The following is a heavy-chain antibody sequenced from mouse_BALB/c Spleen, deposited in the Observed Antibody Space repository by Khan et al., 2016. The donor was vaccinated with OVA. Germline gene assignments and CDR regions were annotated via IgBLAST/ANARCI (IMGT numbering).Heavy chain of an antibody. CDR1: GFIFSSFG. V-gene: IGHV5-17*02. J-gene: IGHJ3*01. D-gene: IGHD4-1*01. CDR3: ARGNWAWFAY. Sequence: EVMLVESGGGLVQPGGSRKLSCAASGFIFSSFGMHWVRQAPEKGLEWVAYISSDSYTIYYADTVKGRFTISRDNPRKTLFLQMTSLGSEDTARDYCARGNWAWFAYWGQGTLVTVSA. CDR2: ISSDSYTI.